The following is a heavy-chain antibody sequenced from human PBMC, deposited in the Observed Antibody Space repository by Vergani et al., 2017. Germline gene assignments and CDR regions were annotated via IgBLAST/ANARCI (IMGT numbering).Heavy chain of an antibody. J-gene: IGHJ6*02. V-gene: IGHV3-30*18. CDR3: AKDRIYSSSPLLDVMDV. CDR2: ISYDGSNK. Sequence: VQLVESGGGLVQPGGSLRLSCAASGFTFSSYGMHWVRQAPGKGLEWVAVISYDGSNKYYADSVKGRFTISRDNSKNTLYLQMNSLRAEDTAVYYCAKDRIYSSSPLLDVMDVWGQGTTVTVSS. D-gene: IGHD6-13*01. CDR1: GFTFSSYG.